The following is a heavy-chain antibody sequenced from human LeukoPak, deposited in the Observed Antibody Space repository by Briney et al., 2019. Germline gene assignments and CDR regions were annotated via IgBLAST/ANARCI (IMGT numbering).Heavy chain of an antibody. CDR1: GYTFTSYG. D-gene: IGHD3-22*01. J-gene: IGHJ4*02. CDR3: ARGPVYYYDSSGYPDY. Sequence: GASVKVSCKASGYTFTSYGISWVRQAPGQGLEWMGWISAYNGNTNYAQKLQGRVTMTTDTSTSTAYMELRSPRSDDTAVCYCARGPVYYYDSSGYPDYWGQGTLVTVSS. CDR2: ISAYNGNT. V-gene: IGHV1-18*01.